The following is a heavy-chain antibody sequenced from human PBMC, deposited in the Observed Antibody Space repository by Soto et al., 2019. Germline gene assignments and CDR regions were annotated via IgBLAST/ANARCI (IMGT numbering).Heavy chain of an antibody. CDR3: AKGDFLLDY. V-gene: IGHV3-23*01. D-gene: IGHD2-21*02. CDR2: IVGRSAGGST. CDR1: GFIFSTYP. Sequence: EVHLLESGGGLVQPGGSLRLSCAASGFIFSTYPMSWVRQAPGKGLEWVAAIVGRSAGGSTYYADSMKGGFTISRDTSTNSLYLEMNRLRHEDTAVYYGAKGDFLLDYWGQGTLVSVYS. J-gene: IGHJ4*02.